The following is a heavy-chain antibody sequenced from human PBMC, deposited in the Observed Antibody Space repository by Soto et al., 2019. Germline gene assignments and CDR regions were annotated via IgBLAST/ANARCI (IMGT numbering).Heavy chain of an antibody. CDR3: ALGDCSGDNCYGPYYFDC. CDR2: INPNSGVT. J-gene: IGHJ4*02. CDR1: GYTFPDYY. D-gene: IGHD2-15*01. Sequence: QVQLVQSGAEVKKPGASVRVSCKASGYTFPDYYIHWVRQAPGKGLECMGWINPNSGVTNYAQKFQHWVTMTIHTSNSTAYMELSSLISGDTAIYYCALGDCSGDNCYGPYYFDCGGQGTLVTVAS. V-gene: IGHV1-2*04.